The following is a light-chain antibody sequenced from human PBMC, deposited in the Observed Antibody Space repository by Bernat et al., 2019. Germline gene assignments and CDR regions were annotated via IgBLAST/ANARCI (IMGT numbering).Light chain of an antibody. CDR1: QSISSY. CDR2: AAS. J-gene: IGKJ1*01. CDR3: QQSYTTPPWT. Sequence: DIQMTQSPSSLSASVGDRVTITCRASQSISSYLNLYQQKPGKAPKLLIYAASSLQSGVPSRFSGSVSGTDFTLTISSLQPEDFATYYCQQSYTTPPWTFGQGTKVES. V-gene: IGKV1-39*01.